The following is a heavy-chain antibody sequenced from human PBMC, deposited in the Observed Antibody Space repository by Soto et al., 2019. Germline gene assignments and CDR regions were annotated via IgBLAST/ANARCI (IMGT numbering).Heavy chain of an antibody. CDR1: FASFSSNSYH. Sequence: PSETLSLTRSVCFASFSSNSYHWGWIRQPPGKGLEWIGSISYTGTTYYSPSLKSRVTISADTSKKQFSLKLDSATAADTAVYYCARLVAGAPVANVWGKGTRGIDSS. CDR3: ARLVAGAPVANV. V-gene: IGHV4-39*01. J-gene: IGHJ4*02. CDR2: ISYTGTT.